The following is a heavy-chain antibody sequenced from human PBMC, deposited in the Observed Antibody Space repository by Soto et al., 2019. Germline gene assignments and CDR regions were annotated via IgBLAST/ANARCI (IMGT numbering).Heavy chain of an antibody. V-gene: IGHV1-69*10. J-gene: IGHJ4*02. CDR2: IIPILGIA. CDR1: GGTFSSYA. CDR3: ARVRSTVTTYYYDSSGYYFDY. Sequence: ASVKVSCKASGGTFSSYAISWVRQAPGQGLEWMGGIIPILGIANYAQKFQGRVTITADKSKSTAYMELRSLRSEDTAVYYCARVRSTVTTYYYDSSGYYFDYWGQGTLVTVSS. D-gene: IGHD3-22*01.